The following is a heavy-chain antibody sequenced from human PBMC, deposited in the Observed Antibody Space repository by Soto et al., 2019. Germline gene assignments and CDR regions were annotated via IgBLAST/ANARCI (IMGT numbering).Heavy chain of an antibody. CDR1: GFTFSSYG. Sequence: PGGSLRLSCAASGFTFSSYGMHWVRQAPGKGLEWVAVISYDGSNKYYADSVKGRFTISRDNSKNTLYLQMNSLRAEDTAVYYCAKDRGIWSGNAPTYYYYGMDVWGQGTTVTVSS. CDR3: AKDRGIWSGNAPTYYYYGMDV. V-gene: IGHV3-30*18. J-gene: IGHJ6*02. CDR2: ISYDGSNK. D-gene: IGHD3-3*01.